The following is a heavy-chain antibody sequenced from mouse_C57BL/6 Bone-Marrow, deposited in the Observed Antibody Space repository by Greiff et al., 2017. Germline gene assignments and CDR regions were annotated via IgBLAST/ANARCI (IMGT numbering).Heavy chain of an antibody. J-gene: IGHJ2*01. CDR1: GYSFTDYN. D-gene: IGHD1-1*01. CDR2: INPNYGTP. V-gene: IGHV1-39*01. CDR3: ARQGTPYGSSFFDY. Sequence: EVKLMESGPELVKPGASVKISCKASGYSFTDYNMNWVKQSTGKSLEWIGGINPNYGTPSYNQKFKGKATLTVDQSSSTAYMQLNSLTSEDSAVYYCARQGTPYGSSFFDYWGQGTTLTVSS.